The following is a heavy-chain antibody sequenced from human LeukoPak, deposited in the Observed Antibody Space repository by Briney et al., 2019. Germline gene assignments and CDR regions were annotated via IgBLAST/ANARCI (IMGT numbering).Heavy chain of an antibody. Sequence: GGSLRLSCAASGFTFSSYEMNWVRQAPGKGLEWVAFIRYDGSNKYYADSVKGRFTISRDNSKNTLYLQMKSLGAEDTAVYYCAKGGGYEAQYYYYYLDVWGKGTTVTISS. J-gene: IGHJ6*03. CDR3: AKGGGYEAQYYYYYLDV. D-gene: IGHD5-12*01. V-gene: IGHV3-30*02. CDR1: GFTFSSYE. CDR2: IRYDGSNK.